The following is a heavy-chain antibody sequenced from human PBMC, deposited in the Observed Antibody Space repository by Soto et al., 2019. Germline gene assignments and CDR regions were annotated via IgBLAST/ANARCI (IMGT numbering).Heavy chain of an antibody. Sequence: PSETLSLTCAVSGGSISSSNWWSWVRQPPGKGLEWIGEIYHSGSTNYNPSLKSRVTISVDKSKNQFSLKLSSVTAADTAVYYCARGSLDRITGTTSSSYYYGMDVWGQGTTVTVSS. CDR3: ARGSLDRITGTTSSSYYYGMDV. V-gene: IGHV4-4*02. CDR2: IYHSGST. J-gene: IGHJ6*02. D-gene: IGHD1-7*01. CDR1: GGSISSSNW.